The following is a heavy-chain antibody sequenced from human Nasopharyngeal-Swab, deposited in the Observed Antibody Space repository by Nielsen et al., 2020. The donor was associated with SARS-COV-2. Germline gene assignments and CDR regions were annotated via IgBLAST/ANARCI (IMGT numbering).Heavy chain of an antibody. CDR1: GYTFTSYA. CDR2: INAGNGNT. CDR3: GIDTRSWVTGPHFYYMDV. Sequence: ASVKVSCKASGYTFTSYAMHWVRQAPGQRLEWMGWINAGNGNTKYSQKFQGRVTITRDTSASTAYMELSSLRSDDTAVYYCGIDTRSWVTGPHFYYMDVWGKGTTVTVSS. D-gene: IGHD6-13*01. V-gene: IGHV1-3*01. J-gene: IGHJ6*03.